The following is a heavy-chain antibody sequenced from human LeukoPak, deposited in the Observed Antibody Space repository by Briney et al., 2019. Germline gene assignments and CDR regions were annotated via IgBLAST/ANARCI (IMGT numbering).Heavy chain of an antibody. V-gene: IGHV1-18*01. D-gene: IGHD2-2*01. CDR3: ARDMGVPAATYFFDY. J-gene: IGHJ4*02. CDR2: ISAYNCNR. Sequence: GSSVKVSCKASGYTFTSYGISWVRQAPRQGLEWMGWISAYNCNRKYAQKLRGRVTMTTDTSTSTAYMELRSLRSDDTAVFYCARDMGVPAATYFFDYWGQGTLVTVSS. CDR1: GYTFTSYG.